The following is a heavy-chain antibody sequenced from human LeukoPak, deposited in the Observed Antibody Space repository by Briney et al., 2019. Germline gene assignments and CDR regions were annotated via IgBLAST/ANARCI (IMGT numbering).Heavy chain of an antibody. V-gene: IGHV4-30-2*01. CDR2: IYHSGST. CDR1: GGSISSGGYY. J-gene: IGHJ5*02. D-gene: IGHD6-13*01. CDR3: ARAEQQLVKGHWFDP. Sequence: TLSLTCTVSGGSISSGGYYWSWIRQPPGKGLEWIGYIYHSGSTYYNPSLKSRVTISVDRSKNQFSLKLSSVTAADTAVYYCARAEQQLVKGHWFDPWGQGTLVTVSS.